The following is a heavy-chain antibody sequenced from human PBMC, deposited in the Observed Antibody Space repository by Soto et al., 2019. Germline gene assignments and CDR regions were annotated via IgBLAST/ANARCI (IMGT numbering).Heavy chain of an antibody. V-gene: IGHV3-7*01. CDR3: ARDESGYDLWYYYYMDV. CDR2: IKQDGSEK. J-gene: IGHJ6*03. D-gene: IGHD5-12*01. Sequence: GGSLRLSCAASGFTFSSYWMSWVRQAPGKGLEWVANIKQDGSEKYYVDSVKGRFTISRDNAKNSLYLQMNSLRAEDTAVYYCARDESGYDLWYYYYMDVWGKGATVTVSS. CDR1: GFTFSSYW.